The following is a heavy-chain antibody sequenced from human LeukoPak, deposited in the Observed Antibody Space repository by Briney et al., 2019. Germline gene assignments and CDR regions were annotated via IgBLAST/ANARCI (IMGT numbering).Heavy chain of an antibody. J-gene: IGHJ3*02. Sequence: SVKVSCKASGGTFSSYAISWVRQAPGQGLEWMGGIIPIFGTANHAQKFQGRVTITTDESTSTAYMELSSLRSEDTAVYYCASDGSSSWNAFDIWGQGTMVTVSS. CDR2: IIPIFGTA. D-gene: IGHD6-13*01. CDR1: GGTFSSYA. CDR3: ASDGSSSWNAFDI. V-gene: IGHV1-69*05.